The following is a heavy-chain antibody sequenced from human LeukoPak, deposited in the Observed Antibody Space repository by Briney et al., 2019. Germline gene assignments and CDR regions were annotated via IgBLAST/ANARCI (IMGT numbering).Heavy chain of an antibody. J-gene: IGHJ6*03. D-gene: IGHD3-9*01. Sequence: PGGSLRLSCAASGFSFSTYGMHWVRQAPGKGLEWVAFIRYDGSTKYYADSVKGRFTISRDNSKNTLYLQMNSLRAEDTAVYYCAGGNFDWLLWRTRDYMDVWGKGTTVTVS. CDR2: IRYDGSTK. V-gene: IGHV3-30*02. CDR3: AGGNFDWLLWRTRDYMDV. CDR1: GFSFSTYG.